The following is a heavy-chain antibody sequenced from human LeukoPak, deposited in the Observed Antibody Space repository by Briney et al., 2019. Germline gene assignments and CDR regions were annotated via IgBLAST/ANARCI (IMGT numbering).Heavy chain of an antibody. CDR1: GYTFTAYY. Sequence: GTSVKVSCKASGYTFTAYYVQWVRQAPGQGLEWMGRINPNSGSANYAQKFQDRVTVTRDTSISKVYMELKWLISDDTAVYYCARAGLNGDYVSDSWGQGTLVTVSS. V-gene: IGHV1-2*06. CDR2: INPNSGSA. J-gene: IGHJ4*02. CDR3: ARAGLNGDYVSDS. D-gene: IGHD4-17*01.